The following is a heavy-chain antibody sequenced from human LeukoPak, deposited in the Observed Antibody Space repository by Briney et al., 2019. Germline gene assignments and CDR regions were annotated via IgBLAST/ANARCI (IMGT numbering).Heavy chain of an antibody. CDR2: ISSSSSYI. J-gene: IGHJ4*02. CDR3: ARRAGAYSHPYDY. Sequence: PGGSLRLSCAASGFTFSSYSMNWVRQAPGKGLEWVSSISSSSSYIYYADSVKGRFTISRDDAKNSLYLQMNSLRAEDTAVYYCARRAGAYSHPYDYWGQGTLVTVSS. D-gene: IGHD4/OR15-4a*01. CDR1: GFTFSSYS. V-gene: IGHV3-21*01.